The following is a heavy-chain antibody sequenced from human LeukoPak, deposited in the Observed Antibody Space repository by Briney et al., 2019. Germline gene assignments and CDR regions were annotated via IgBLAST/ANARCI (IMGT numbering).Heavy chain of an antibody. D-gene: IGHD6-6*01. CDR2: INGDGSST. J-gene: IGHJ4*02. V-gene: IGHV3-74*01. CDR1: EFTFSSYW. Sequence: PGGSLRLSCAASEFTFSSYWMHWVRHAPGKGLVWVSRINGDGSSTSYADSVKGRFTISRDNAKNTLYLQMNSLRAEDTAVYYCARESGAAARTFDSWGQGTLVTVSS. CDR3: ARESGAAARTFDS.